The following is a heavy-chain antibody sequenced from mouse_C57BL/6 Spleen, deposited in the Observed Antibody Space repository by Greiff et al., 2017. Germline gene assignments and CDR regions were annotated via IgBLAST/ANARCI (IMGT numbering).Heavy chain of an antibody. Sequence: EVKLQESGPGLVKPSQSLSLTCSVTGYSITSGYYWNWIRQFPGNKLEWMGYISYDGSNNYNPSLKNRISITRDTSKNQFFLKLNSVTTEDTATYYCVYGSNWYFDVWGTGTKVTVSS. CDR2: ISYDGSN. CDR1: GYSITSGYY. V-gene: IGHV3-6*01. CDR3: VYGSNWYFDV. J-gene: IGHJ1*03. D-gene: IGHD1-1*01.